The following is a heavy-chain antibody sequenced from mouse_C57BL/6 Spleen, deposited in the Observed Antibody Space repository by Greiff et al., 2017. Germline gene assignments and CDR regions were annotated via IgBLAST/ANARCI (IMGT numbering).Heavy chain of an antibody. Sequence: QVQLQQSGAELVKPGASVKLSCKASGYTFTSYWMHWVKQRPGRGLEWIGRIDPNSGGTKYNEKFKSKATLTVDKPSSTAYMQLSSLTSEDSAVYYCARRRGYYDYDGNYFDYWGQGTTLTVSS. CDR2: IDPNSGGT. CDR1: GYTFTSYW. D-gene: IGHD2-4*01. J-gene: IGHJ2*01. CDR3: ARRRGYYDYDGNYFDY. V-gene: IGHV1-72*01.